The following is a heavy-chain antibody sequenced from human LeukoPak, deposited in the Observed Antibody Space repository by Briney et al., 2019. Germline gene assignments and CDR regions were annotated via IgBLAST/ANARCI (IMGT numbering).Heavy chain of an antibody. CDR1: GFSLRSYG. CDR2: IRNDGTII. V-gene: IGHV3-30*02. CDR3: GEGGGGGSGGGGVEY. D-gene: IGHD3-16*01. Sequence: GGSLRLSCAASGFSLRSYGMHWVRQAPGKGLECVSFIRNDGTIIYYADSVKGRFTISRDNSKNTLYLQMNSLRTEDTALYYCGEGGGGGSGGGGVEYWGQGTLVTVSS. J-gene: IGHJ4*02.